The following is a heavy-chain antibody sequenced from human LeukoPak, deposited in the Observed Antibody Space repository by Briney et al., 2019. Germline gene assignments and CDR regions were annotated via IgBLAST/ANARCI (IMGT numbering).Heavy chain of an antibody. J-gene: IGHJ6*03. CDR3: ARTTEAHSWRTRYYDYYMDV. V-gene: IGHV4-4*02. CDR2: IYHSGST. CDR1: GDSISSSNW. Sequence: PSETLSLTCAVFGDSISSSNWWNWVRQPPGKGLEWIGEIYHSGSTNYNPSLKSRVTISVDTSKNQFSLKLNSVTAADTAVYYCARTTEAHSWRTRYYDYYMDVWGKGTTVTVSS. D-gene: IGHD6-13*01.